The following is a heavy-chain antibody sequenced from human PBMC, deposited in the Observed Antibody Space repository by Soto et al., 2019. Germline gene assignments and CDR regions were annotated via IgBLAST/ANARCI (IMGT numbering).Heavy chain of an antibody. J-gene: IGHJ4*02. CDR1: GDPITSYF. V-gene: IGHV4-4*07. CDR2: VFPGGPT. CDR3: ARTLSGFTYGSRQFYFAY. D-gene: IGHD3-10*01. Sequence: SETLSLTCNVSGDPITSYFWTWIRQPAGKGLEWIGHVFPGGPTSHNSSLKSRVSMSIDTSKNQFSLTLTSVTAADTAVYYCARTLSGFTYGSRQFYFAYWGQGTLVTVSS.